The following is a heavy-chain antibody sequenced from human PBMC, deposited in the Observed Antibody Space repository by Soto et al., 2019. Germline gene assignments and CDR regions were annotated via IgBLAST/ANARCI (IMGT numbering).Heavy chain of an antibody. D-gene: IGHD6-13*01. CDR2: ISGSGGST. V-gene: IGHV3-23*01. Sequence: GGSLSLSCAASGFTFSSYAMSWVRQAPGEGLEWVSAISGSGGSTYYADSVKGRFTISRDNSKNTLYLQMNSLRAEDTAVYYCAKGKAAALFDYWGQGTLVTVSS. J-gene: IGHJ4*02. CDR3: AKGKAAALFDY. CDR1: GFTFSSYA.